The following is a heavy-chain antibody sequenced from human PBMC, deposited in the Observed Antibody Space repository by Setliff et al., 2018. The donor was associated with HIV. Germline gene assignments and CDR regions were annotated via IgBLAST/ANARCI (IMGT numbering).Heavy chain of an antibody. Sequence: SETLSLTCTVTGGSISSGNYYWSWIRQPAGKGLEWIGRIYTSGSTNYNPSLKSRVTISLDTSKNQFSLNLSSVTAADTAVYYCARRSPGGGYYMDVWGRGTTVTVSS. CDR1: GGSISSGNYY. V-gene: IGHV4-61*02. J-gene: IGHJ6*03. CDR3: ARRSPGGGYYMDV. CDR2: IYTSGST. D-gene: IGHD3-16*01.